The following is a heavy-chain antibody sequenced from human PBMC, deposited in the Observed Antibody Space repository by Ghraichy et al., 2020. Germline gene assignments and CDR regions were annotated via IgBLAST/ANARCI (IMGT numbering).Heavy chain of an antibody. J-gene: IGHJ4*02. CDR3: ARHYDGHDY. CDR2: IYYSGST. D-gene: IGHD3-22*01. CDR1: GGSISSSSYY. V-gene: IGHV4-39*01. Sequence: SETLSLTCTVSGGSISSSSYYWGWIRQPPGKGLEWIGSIYYSGSTYYNPSLKSRVTISVDTSKNQFSLKLSSVTAADTAVYYCARHYDGHDYWGQGTLVTVSS.